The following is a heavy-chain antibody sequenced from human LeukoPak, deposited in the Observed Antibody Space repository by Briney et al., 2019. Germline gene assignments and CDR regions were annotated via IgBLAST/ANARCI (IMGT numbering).Heavy chain of an antibody. CDR2: ISYDGSNK. D-gene: IGHD4-17*01. CDR1: GFTFSSYG. J-gene: IGHJ5*02. CDR3: AKERTTVTTSWFDP. Sequence: GGSLRLSCAASGFTFSSYGMHWVRQAPGKGLEWVAVISYDGSNKYYADSVKGRFTISRDNSKNTLYLQMNSLRAEDTAVYYCAKERTTVTTSWFDPWGQGTLVTVSS. V-gene: IGHV3-30*18.